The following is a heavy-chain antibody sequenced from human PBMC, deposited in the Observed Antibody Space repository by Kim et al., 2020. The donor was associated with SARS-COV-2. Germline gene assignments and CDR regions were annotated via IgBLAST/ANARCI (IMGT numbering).Heavy chain of an antibody. CDR1: GGTFSSYA. CDR3: ARVGVGVTTRLYYFDY. J-gene: IGHJ4*02. D-gene: IGHD2-21*02. CDR2: ILPIFGTA. Sequence: SVKVSCKASGGTFSSYAISWVRQAPGQGLEWMGGILPIFGTANYAQKFQGRVTITADESTSTAYMELSSLRSEDTAVYYCARVGVGVTTRLYYFDYWGQGTLVTVSS. V-gene: IGHV1-69*13.